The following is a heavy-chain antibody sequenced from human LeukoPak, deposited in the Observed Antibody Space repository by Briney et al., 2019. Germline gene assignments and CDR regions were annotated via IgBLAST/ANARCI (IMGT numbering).Heavy chain of an antibody. J-gene: IGHJ4*02. V-gene: IGHV3-64D*06. CDR1: GFTFSTYP. D-gene: IGHD2-2*01. CDR2: ISSDGKTA. CDR3: VKARGYCSTSSCFLEY. Sequence: GGSLRLSCSATGFTFSTYPIHWVRQAPGKGLEYVTAISSDGKTAYYADSVKGRFTISRDNSKNTVFLQMSSLSAEDSAVYYCVKARGYCSTSSCFLEYWGQGTLVTVSS.